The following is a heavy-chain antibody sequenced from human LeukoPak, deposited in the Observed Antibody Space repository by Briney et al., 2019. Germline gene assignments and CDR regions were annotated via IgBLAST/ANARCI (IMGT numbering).Heavy chain of an antibody. J-gene: IGHJ6*02. CDR2: ISSSSSYI. Sequence: AGGSLRLSCAGSGFTFSSYSMNWVRQAPGKGLEWVSSISSSSSYIYYADSVKGRFTISRDNAKNSLYLQMNSLRAEDTAVYYCARDWGYCSGGSCYGMDVWGQGTTVTVSS. CDR1: GFTFSSYS. CDR3: ARDWGYCSGGSCYGMDV. D-gene: IGHD2-15*01. V-gene: IGHV3-21*01.